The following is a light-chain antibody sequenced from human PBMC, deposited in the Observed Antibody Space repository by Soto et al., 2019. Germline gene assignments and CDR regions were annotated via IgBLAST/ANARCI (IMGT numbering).Light chain of an antibody. Sequence: DIVMTQTPLSLSVTPGQPASISCKSSQSLLDSDGKTFLYWYVQQPGHPPQLLIYEVSNRFAGVPDRFSGSGSETDFTLEISRVEADDVAMYYFMQSLQLPRTFGGGTRVDSK. CDR3: MQSLQLPRT. CDR2: EVS. J-gene: IGKJ4*01. V-gene: IGKV2D-29*01. CDR1: QSLLDSDGKTF.